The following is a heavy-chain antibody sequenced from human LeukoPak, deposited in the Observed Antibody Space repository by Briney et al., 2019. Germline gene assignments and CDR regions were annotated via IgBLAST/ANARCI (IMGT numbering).Heavy chain of an antibody. V-gene: IGHV3-30-3*01. J-gene: IGHJ4*02. CDR2: ISYDGSNK. D-gene: IGHD2/OR15-2a*01. Sequence: GGSLRLSCAASGLTFSSYAMHGVRQAPGKGLEGVAVISYDGSNKYYADSVKGRFTTSRDNSKNTLYLQMNSLRAEDTAVYYCTRRTSLVPFDYWGQGTLVTVSS. CDR1: GLTFSSYA. CDR3: TRRTSLVPFDY.